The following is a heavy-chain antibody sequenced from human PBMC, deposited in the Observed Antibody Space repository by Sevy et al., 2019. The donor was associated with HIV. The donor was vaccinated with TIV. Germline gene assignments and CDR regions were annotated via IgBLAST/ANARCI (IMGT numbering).Heavy chain of an antibody. Sequence: GGSLRLSCAASGFTFSSYSMNWVRQAPGKGLEWVSSISSSSSYIYYADSVKGRFTISRDNAKNSLYLQMNSLRAEDTAVYYCARAGLARYYYYMDVWGKWTTVTFSS. CDR3: ARAGLARYYYYMDV. V-gene: IGHV3-21*01. J-gene: IGHJ6*03. D-gene: IGHD1-1*01. CDR2: ISSSSSYI. CDR1: GFTFSSYS.